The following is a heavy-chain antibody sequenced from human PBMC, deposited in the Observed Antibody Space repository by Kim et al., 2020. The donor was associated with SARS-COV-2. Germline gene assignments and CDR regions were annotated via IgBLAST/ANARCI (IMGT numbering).Heavy chain of an antibody. D-gene: IGHD4-17*01. CDR3: AKDFQGDYGDFWCNGMDV. Sequence: GGSLRLSCAASGFTFSSYGMHWVRQAPGKGLEWVAVIWYDGSNKYYADSVKGRFTISRDNSKNTLYLQMNSLRAEDTAVYYCAKDFQGDYGDFWCNGMDVWARGTTVTSS. J-gene: IGHJ6*02. V-gene: IGHV3-33*06. CDR2: IWYDGSNK. CDR1: GFTFSSYG.